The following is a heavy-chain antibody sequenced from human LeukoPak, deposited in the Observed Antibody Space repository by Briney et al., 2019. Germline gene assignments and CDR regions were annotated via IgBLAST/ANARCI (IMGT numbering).Heavy chain of an antibody. V-gene: IGHV3-48*04. J-gene: IGHJ4*02. CDR2: ISSISTTI. CDR3: ARGIDEWLYLNY. Sequence: GESLRLSCAASGFTFSSYAMNWVRQAPGKGLEWVSYISSISTTIHYADSVRGRFTISRDNAKNSLYLQMYSLRAEDTAVYYCARGIDEWLYLNYWGQGALVTVSS. D-gene: IGHD3-3*01. CDR1: GFTFSSYA.